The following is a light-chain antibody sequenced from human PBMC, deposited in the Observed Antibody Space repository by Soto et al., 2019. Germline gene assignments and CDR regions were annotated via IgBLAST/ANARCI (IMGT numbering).Light chain of an antibody. CDR2: GAS. V-gene: IGKV3-15*01. Sequence: DIVMTQSPLSLPVTPGEPASISCRSSQSVNSNLAWYQQKPGQAPRLLIYGASTGATGIPDRFSGSGFGTEFILTISSLQPEDFAVYYCQQYENWPSLPFGGGTKVDIK. CDR3: QQYENWPSLP. CDR1: QSVNSN. J-gene: IGKJ4*01.